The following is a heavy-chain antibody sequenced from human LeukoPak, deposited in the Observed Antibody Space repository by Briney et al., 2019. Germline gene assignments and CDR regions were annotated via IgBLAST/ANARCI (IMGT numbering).Heavy chain of an antibody. CDR1: GYTFSDYY. Sequence: ASVKVSGKASGYTFSDYYIHWLRQAPGQGLEWMGWIKPNSGVTNYARNFQGRITMTRDTSISTAFMELSSLRSDDTAVYYCARPSYCGGGCYYYFDYWGQGTLVTVSS. V-gene: IGHV1-2*02. CDR3: ARPSYCGGGCYYYFDY. J-gene: IGHJ4*02. D-gene: IGHD2-21*02. CDR2: IKPNSGVT.